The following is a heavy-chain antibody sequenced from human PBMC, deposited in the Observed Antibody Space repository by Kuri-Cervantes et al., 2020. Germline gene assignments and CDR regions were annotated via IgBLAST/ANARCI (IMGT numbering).Heavy chain of an antibody. CDR1: GYTFTGYY. CDR2: INPNTGGT. CDR3: ARRWDYYDSSGYYKGGHYYYYYMDV. J-gene: IGHJ6*03. Sequence: ASVKVSCKASGYTFTGYYIHWVRQAPGQGLEWMGWINPNTGGTNYAQKFQGRVTMTRDTSISTAYMELSRLRSDDTALYYCARRWDYYDSSGYYKGGHYYYYYMDVWGKGTTVTVSS. V-gene: IGHV1-2*02. D-gene: IGHD3-22*01.